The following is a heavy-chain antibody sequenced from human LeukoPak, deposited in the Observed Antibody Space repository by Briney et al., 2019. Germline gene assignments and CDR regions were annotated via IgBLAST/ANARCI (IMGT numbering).Heavy chain of an antibody. V-gene: IGHV1-18*01. D-gene: IGHD3-9*01. CDR1: GYTFTSYD. CDR3: ARDNILTGYSYFDY. Sequence: ASVKVSCKASGYTFTSYDISWVRQAPGQGLEWMGWISAYNGNTNYAQKLQGRVTMTTDTSTSTAYMELRSLRSDDTAVYYCARDNILTGYSYFDYWGQGTLVTVSS. J-gene: IGHJ4*02. CDR2: ISAYNGNT.